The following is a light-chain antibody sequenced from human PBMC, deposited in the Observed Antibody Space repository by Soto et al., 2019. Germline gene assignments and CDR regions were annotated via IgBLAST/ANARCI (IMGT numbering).Light chain of an antibody. CDR1: QSVEKTY. J-gene: IGKJ1*01. V-gene: IGKV3-20*01. CDR3: HQYDGLPLT. Sequence: EIVLTQSPGTLSLSPGERGTLSCRASQSVEKTYLAWFQQKPGQAPRLLIYGASSRATGIPDRFSGSGSGTDFTLTISTLEPEDFAVYFCHQYDGLPLTFGQGTKVELK. CDR2: GAS.